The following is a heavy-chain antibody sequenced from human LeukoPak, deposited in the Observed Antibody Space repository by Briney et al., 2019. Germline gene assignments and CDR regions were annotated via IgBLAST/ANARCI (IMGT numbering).Heavy chain of an antibody. V-gene: IGHV1-69*06. CDR1: GGSFNSYA. CDR2: IIPTFGTA. J-gene: IGHJ2*01. CDR3: ARSQPLAYFDL. Sequence: ASVKVSCKASGGSFNSYAISWVRQAPGQGLEWMGGIIPTFGTANYAQKFQGRVTITADKSTNTAYMELSSLRSEDTAVYYCARSQPLAYFDLWGRGTLVTVSS.